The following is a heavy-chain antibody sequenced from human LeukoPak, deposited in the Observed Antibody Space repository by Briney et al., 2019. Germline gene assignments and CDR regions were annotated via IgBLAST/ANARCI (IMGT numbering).Heavy chain of an antibody. J-gene: IGHJ4*02. D-gene: IGHD2-21*01. Sequence: PGGSLRLSCAASGFTFSSYAMSWVRQAPGKGLEWVSAISGSGGSTYYADSVKGRFTISRDNSKNTLYLQMNSLRAEDTAVYYCARVSGNRRVAIIRKVAHGALDYRGQGTLVTVSS. CDR1: GFTFSSYA. CDR3: ARVSGNRRVAIIRKVAHGALDY. CDR2: ISGSGGST. V-gene: IGHV3-23*01.